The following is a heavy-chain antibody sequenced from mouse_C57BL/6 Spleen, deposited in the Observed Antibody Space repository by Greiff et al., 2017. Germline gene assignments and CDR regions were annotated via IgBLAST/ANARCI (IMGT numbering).Heavy chain of an antibody. CDR3: ARIHSNYVENWFAY. CDR1: GYTFTSYG. V-gene: IGHV1-81*01. D-gene: IGHD2-5*01. Sequence: QVQLQQSGAELARPGASVKLSCKASGYTFTSYGISWVKQRTGQGLEWIGEIYPRSGNTYYNEKFKGKATLTADKSSSTAYMELRSLTSEDSAVYFCARIHSNYVENWFAYWGQGTLVTVSA. CDR2: IYPRSGNT. J-gene: IGHJ3*01.